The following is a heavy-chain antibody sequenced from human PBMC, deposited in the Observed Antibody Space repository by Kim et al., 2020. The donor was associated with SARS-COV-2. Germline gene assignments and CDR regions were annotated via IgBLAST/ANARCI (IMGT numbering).Heavy chain of an antibody. J-gene: IGHJ3*02. Sequence: DAVKGRFTHSRDNAKNSLYLQMNSLRAEDTAVYYCARAKYSSSGGAAFDIWGQGTMVTVSS. V-gene: IGHV3-11*01. CDR3: ARAKYSSSGGAAFDI. D-gene: IGHD6-13*01.